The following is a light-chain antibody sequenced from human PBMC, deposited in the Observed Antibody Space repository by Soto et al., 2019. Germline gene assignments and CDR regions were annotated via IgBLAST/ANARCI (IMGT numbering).Light chain of an antibody. Sequence: DIQMTQSPSSLSASVGDRVTITCRASQSISSYLNWYQQKPGKAPKLLIYAASSFKSGVPSRFSGSGSGTDFTLTISSLQTEEFATYYCQHSYSTPINFGQGTRLEIK. CDR2: AAS. J-gene: IGKJ5*01. V-gene: IGKV1-39*01. CDR3: QHSYSTPIN. CDR1: QSISSY.